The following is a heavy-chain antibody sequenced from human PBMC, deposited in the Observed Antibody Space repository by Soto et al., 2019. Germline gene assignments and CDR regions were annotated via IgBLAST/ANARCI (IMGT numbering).Heavy chain of an antibody. V-gene: IGHV4-34*01. Sequence: QVQLQQWGAGLLKPSETLSLTCAVYGGSFSGYYWSWIRQPPGKGLEWIGEINHSGSTNYNPSLKSRVNISVDTSKNQFSLKLSSVTAADTAVYYCARELFFAAAYDYWGQGTLVTVSS. CDR1: GGSFSGYY. D-gene: IGHD2-15*01. CDR2: INHSGST. J-gene: IGHJ4*02. CDR3: ARELFFAAAYDY.